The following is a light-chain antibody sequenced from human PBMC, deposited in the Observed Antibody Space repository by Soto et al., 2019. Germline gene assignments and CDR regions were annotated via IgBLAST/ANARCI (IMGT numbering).Light chain of an antibody. CDR1: QSVGGNY. CDR3: QQYDHSPLT. J-gene: IGKJ4*01. Sequence: EVVLTQSPGTLSLSPGERAALSCRASQSVGGNYLAWYQQKPGQAPRLLIYAASSRATGIPDRFSGSGSVTDFTLTIRRLEPEDFAVYYCQQYDHSPLTFGGGTKVEI. V-gene: IGKV3-20*01. CDR2: AAS.